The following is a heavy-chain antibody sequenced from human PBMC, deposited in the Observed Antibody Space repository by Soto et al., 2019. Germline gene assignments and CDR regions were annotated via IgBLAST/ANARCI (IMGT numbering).Heavy chain of an antibody. Sequence: GGSLRLSCAASGFTFSSYGMHWVRQAPGKGLEWVAVISYDGSNKYYADSVKGRFTISRDNSKNTLYLQMNSLRAEDTAVYYCAKDNHDYVWGSYRYTPYFDYWGQGTLVTVSS. D-gene: IGHD3-16*02. V-gene: IGHV3-30*18. CDR2: ISYDGSNK. CDR3: AKDNHDYVWGSYRYTPYFDY. J-gene: IGHJ4*02. CDR1: GFTFSSYG.